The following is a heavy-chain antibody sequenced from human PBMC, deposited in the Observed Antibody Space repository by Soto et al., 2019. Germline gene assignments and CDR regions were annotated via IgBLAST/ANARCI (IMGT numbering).Heavy chain of an antibody. CDR2: INSDGSST. V-gene: IGHV3-74*01. J-gene: IGHJ6*02. D-gene: IGHD3-16*02. CDR1: GFTFSSYW. Sequence: EVQLVESGGGLVQPGGSLRLSCAASGFTFSSYWMHWVRQAPGKGLVWVSRINSDGSSTSYADSVKGRFTISRDNAKNTLYLQMNSLRAEDTAVYYCARVLRFGGVIGRSYYYGMDVWGQGTTVTVSS. CDR3: ARVLRFGGVIGRSYYYGMDV.